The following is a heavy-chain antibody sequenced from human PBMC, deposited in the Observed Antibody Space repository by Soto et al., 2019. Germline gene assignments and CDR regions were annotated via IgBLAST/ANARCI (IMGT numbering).Heavy chain of an antibody. CDR3: ARGPLLSNGIDV. J-gene: IGHJ6*02. Sequence: ASVKVSCKASGYTFTGYYMHWVRQAPGQGLEWMGWINPNSGGTNYAQKFQGWVTMTRDTSISTAYMELSRLRSDDTAVYYCARGPLLSNGIDVWGQGTTVTVSS. CDR1: GYTFTGYY. CDR2: INPNSGGT. V-gene: IGHV1-2*04.